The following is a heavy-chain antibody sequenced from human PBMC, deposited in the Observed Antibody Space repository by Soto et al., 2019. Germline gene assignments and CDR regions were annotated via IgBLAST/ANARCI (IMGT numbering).Heavy chain of an antibody. CDR3: ASEATGTAYFDL. Sequence: QVQLVQSGAEVKKPGASVKVSCKASGYTFTNYHMHWVRQAPGLGLEWMGTINLSDGGTTYTQRFQNRVTMTRDTSTSTGYMELSSLRSEDTAVYYCASEATGTAYFDLWGRGTLVTVSS. J-gene: IGHJ2*01. CDR2: INLSDGGT. D-gene: IGHD1-1*01. CDR1: GYTFTNYH. V-gene: IGHV1-46*01.